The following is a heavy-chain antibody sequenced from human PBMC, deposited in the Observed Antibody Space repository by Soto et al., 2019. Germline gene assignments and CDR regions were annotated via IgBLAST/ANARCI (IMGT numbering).Heavy chain of an antibody. Sequence: EVQLVESGGGLVQPGGSLRLSCAASGFTFSSYWMHWVRQAPGKGLVWVSRINIDGSSTNYADSVKGRFAISRDNAKNTLYLQMNSLGAEDTAVDYCARWGRGGFDYWGQGTLVTVSS. CDR1: GFTFSSYW. D-gene: IGHD3-16*01. J-gene: IGHJ4*02. CDR3: ARWGRGGFDY. CDR2: INIDGSST. V-gene: IGHV3-74*01.